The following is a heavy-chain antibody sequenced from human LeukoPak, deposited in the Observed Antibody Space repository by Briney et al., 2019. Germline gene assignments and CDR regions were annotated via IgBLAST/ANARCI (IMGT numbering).Heavy chain of an antibody. Sequence: SETLSLTCTVSGYSISSGYYWGWIRQPPGKGLEWIGSIYHSGSTYYNPSLKSRVTISVDTSKNQFSLKLSSVTAADTAVYYCARDPGDCSSTSCYGYYYYYYMDVWGKGTTVTASS. D-gene: IGHD2-2*01. V-gene: IGHV4-38-2*02. CDR2: IYHSGST. CDR3: ARDPGDCSSTSCYGYYYYYYMDV. CDR1: GYSISSGYY. J-gene: IGHJ6*03.